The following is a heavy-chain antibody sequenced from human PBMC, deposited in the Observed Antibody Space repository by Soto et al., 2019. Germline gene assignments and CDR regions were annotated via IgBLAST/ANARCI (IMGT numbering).Heavy chain of an antibody. CDR3: ARQTGQWLVRGNWFDP. CDR1: GGSFSGYY. D-gene: IGHD6-19*01. Sequence: SETLSLTCAVYGGSFSGYYWSWIRQPPGKGLEWIGEINHSGSTNYNPSLKSRVTISVDTSKNQFSLKLSSVTAADTAVYYCARQTGQWLVRGNWFDPWGQGTLVTVSS. J-gene: IGHJ5*02. CDR2: INHSGST. V-gene: IGHV4-34*01.